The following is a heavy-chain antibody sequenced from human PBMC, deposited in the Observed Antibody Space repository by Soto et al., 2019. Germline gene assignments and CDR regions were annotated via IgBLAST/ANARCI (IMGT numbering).Heavy chain of an antibody. CDR2: IYYSGST. D-gene: IGHD2-15*01. CDR3: ARGGLGYCSGGSCYSAELSRYYYGMDV. J-gene: IGHJ6*02. Sequence: SETLSLTCTVSGGSINHYYWSWIRQHPGKGLEWIGYIYYSGSTYYNPSLKSRVTISVDTSKNQFSLKLSSVTAADTAVYYCARGGLGYCSGGSCYSAELSRYYYGMDVWGQGTTVTVSS. CDR1: GGSINHYY. V-gene: IGHV4-31*03.